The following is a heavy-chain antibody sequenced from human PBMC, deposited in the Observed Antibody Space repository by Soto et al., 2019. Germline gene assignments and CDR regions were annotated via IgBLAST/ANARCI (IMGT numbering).Heavy chain of an antibody. D-gene: IGHD2-15*01. Sequence: GGSLRLSCAASGFTFRSYSMNWVRQAPGKGLEWVSSISSSSSYIYSADSVKGRFTISRDNAKNSLYLQMNSLRAEDTAVYYCARDEGDCSGGSCYPVAFDIWGQGTMVTVSS. CDR2: ISSSSSYI. CDR1: GFTFRSYS. J-gene: IGHJ3*02. V-gene: IGHV3-21*01. CDR3: ARDEGDCSGGSCYPVAFDI.